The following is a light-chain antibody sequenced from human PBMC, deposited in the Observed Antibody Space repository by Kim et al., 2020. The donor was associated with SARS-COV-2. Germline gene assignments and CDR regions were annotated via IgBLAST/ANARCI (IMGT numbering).Light chain of an antibody. CDR1: QDITNY. CDR2: DAS. CDR3: QQYDNPYT. V-gene: IGKV1-33*01. J-gene: IGKJ2*01. Sequence: LSASVGDRVTITCQASQDITNYLNWYQQKPGKAPKLLIYDASNLETGVPSRFSGSGSETDFTFTISSLQPEDIATYYCQQYDNPYTFGQGTKLEI.